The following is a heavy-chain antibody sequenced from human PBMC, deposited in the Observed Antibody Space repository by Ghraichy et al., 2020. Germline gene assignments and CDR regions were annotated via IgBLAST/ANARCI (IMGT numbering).Heavy chain of an antibody. Sequence: GGSLRLSCAGSGFRFSDHYMDWVRQAPGKGLEWVARTKHSAEGYITAYAASVKGRFTVSRDDSMNSMWLQMNSLKTEDTAVYYCARDSNAALDYWGQGTLVTVSS. CDR1: GFRFSDHY. CDR2: TKHSAEGYIT. J-gene: IGHJ4*02. CDR3: ARDSNAALDY. V-gene: IGHV3-72*01. D-gene: IGHD2-8*01.